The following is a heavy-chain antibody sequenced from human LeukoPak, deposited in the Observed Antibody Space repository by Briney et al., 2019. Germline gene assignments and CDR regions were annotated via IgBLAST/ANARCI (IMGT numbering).Heavy chain of an antibody. D-gene: IGHD1-14*01. CDR1: GGSISSSSYY. V-gene: IGHV4-39*01. Sequence: PSETLSLTCTVSGGSISSSSYYWGWIRPSQGKGLEWIGSIYYSGSTYYNPSLKSRVTISVDTSKNQFSLKLSSVTAADTAVYYCARHVRRAFDYWGQGTLVTVSS. J-gene: IGHJ4*02. CDR3: ARHVRRAFDY. CDR2: IYYSGST.